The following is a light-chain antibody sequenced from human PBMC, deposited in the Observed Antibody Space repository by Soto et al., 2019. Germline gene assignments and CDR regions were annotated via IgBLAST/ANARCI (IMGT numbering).Light chain of an antibody. V-gene: IGLV2-14*01. CDR2: EVN. CDR1: SSDVGGYNY. CDR3: CLYIGATTYV. J-gene: IGLJ1*01. Sequence: QSALAQPASVSGSPGQSITISCTGTSSDVGGYNYVSWYQQHPGKAPKLMIYEVNNRPSGVSSRFSGSKSGNTASLTISGLQAGDEADYYCCLYIGATTYVFGTGTKVTVL.